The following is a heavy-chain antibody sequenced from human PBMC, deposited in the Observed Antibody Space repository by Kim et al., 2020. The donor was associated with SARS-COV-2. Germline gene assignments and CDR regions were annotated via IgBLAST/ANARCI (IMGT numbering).Heavy chain of an antibody. CDR1: GGSISSSSYY. Sequence: SETLSLTCTVSGGSISSSSYYWGWIRQPPGKGLEWIGSIYYSGSTYYNPSLKSRVTISVDTSKNQFSLKLSSVTAADTAVYYCARHAFYYYDSSGYYGWFDPWGQGTLVTVSS. D-gene: IGHD3-22*01. J-gene: IGHJ5*02. V-gene: IGHV4-39*01. CDR2: IYYSGST. CDR3: ARHAFYYYDSSGYYGWFDP.